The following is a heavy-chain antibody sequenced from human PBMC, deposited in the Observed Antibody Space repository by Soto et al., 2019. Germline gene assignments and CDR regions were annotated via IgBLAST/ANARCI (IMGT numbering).Heavy chain of an antibody. J-gene: IGHJ4*02. V-gene: IGHV1-69*06. Sequence: SVEVSCKASGGTFSSYAISWVRQAPGQGLEWMGGIIPIFGTANYAQKFQSRVTITADKSTSTAYMELSSLRSEDTAVYYCARAPRQQLADFDYWGQGTLVTVSS. CDR1: GGTFSSYA. CDR3: ARAPRQQLADFDY. D-gene: IGHD6-13*01. CDR2: IIPIFGTA.